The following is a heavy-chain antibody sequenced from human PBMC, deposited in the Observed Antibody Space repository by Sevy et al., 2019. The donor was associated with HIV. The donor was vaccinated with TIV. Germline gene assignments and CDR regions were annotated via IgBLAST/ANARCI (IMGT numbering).Heavy chain of an antibody. Sequence: GGSLRLSCAVSGFTFNEYGMSWVRQVPGKGLEWVSGINWNGADTDYADSVKGRFTISRDNAKNSLDLQMNSLRAEATALYFCAKNKGITVGGIVAQYFDCWGRGTLVTVSS. J-gene: IGHJ4*02. CDR2: INWNGADT. V-gene: IGHV3-20*04. D-gene: IGHD3-16*02. CDR1: GFTFNEYG. CDR3: AKNKGITVGGIVAQYFDC.